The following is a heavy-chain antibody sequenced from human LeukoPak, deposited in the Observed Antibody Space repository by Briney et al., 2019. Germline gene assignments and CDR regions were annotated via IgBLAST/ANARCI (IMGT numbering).Heavy chain of an antibody. CDR3: ARPLNYYDSSGYSPSYFDY. J-gene: IGHJ4*02. CDR1: GYSFTSYW. CDR2: IYPGDSDT. Sequence: GESLKISCKGSGYSFTSYWIGWVRQMPGKGLEWMGIIYPGDSDTRYSPSFQGQVTISADKSISTAYLQWSSLKASDTAMYYCARPLNYYDSSGYSPSYFDYWGQGTLVTVSS. D-gene: IGHD3-22*01. V-gene: IGHV5-51*01.